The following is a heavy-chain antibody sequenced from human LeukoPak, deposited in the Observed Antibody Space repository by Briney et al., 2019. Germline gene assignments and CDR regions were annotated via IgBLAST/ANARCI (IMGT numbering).Heavy chain of an antibody. CDR2: IIPIFGTA. CDR1: GFTFSSYA. D-gene: IGHD1-26*01. CDR3: ASCRYYEEQHQAFDI. Sequence: GGSLRLSCAASGFTFSSYAISWVRQAPGQGLEWMGGIIPIFGTANYAQKFQGRVTITADESTSTAYMELSSLRSEDTAVYYCASCRYYEEQHQAFDIWGQGTMVTVSS. V-gene: IGHV1-69*01. J-gene: IGHJ3*02.